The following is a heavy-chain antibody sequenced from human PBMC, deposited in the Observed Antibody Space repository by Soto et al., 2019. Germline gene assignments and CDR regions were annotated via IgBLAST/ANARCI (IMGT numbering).Heavy chain of an antibody. CDR3: ARLDSTSRGFEAAAETGYYYGMDV. CDR2: IYPGDSDT. J-gene: IGHJ6*02. CDR1: GYSFTSYW. D-gene: IGHD6-13*01. Sequence: GESLKISCKGSGYSFTSYWIGWVRQMPGKGLEWMGIIYPGDSDTRYSPSFQGQVTISADKSISTAYLQWSSLKASDTAMYYRARLDSTSRGFEAAAETGYYYGMDVWGQGTTVTVSS. V-gene: IGHV5-51*01.